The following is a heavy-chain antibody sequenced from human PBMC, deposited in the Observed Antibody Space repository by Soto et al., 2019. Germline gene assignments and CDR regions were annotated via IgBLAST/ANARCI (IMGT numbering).Heavy chain of an antibody. D-gene: IGHD3-16*02. J-gene: IGHJ4*02. CDR3: AKDRDDYICGSYRVFYY. CDR2: ISGSGGST. Sequence: EVQLLESGGGLVQPGGSLRLSCAASGFTFSSYAMSWVRQAPGKGLAWVSAISGSGGSTYYADSVKGRFTISRDNSKNTLYLQMNSLGAEDTAVYYCAKDRDDYICGSYRVFYYWGQGTLVTVSS. V-gene: IGHV3-23*01. CDR1: GFTFSSYA.